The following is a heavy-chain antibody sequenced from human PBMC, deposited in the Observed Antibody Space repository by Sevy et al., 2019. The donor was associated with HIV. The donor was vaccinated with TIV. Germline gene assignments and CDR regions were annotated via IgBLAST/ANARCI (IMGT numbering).Heavy chain of an antibody. CDR2: ISSSSSTI. Sequence: GGSLRLSCAASGFTFSSYSMNWVRQAPGKGLEWVSYISSSSSTIYYADSVKGRFTISRDNAKNSLYLQMNSLRAEDTAVYYCERDVLVNYDFWSGYPGGMDVWGQGTTVTVSS. V-gene: IGHV3-48*01. CDR1: GFTFSSYS. J-gene: IGHJ6*02. D-gene: IGHD3-3*01. CDR3: ERDVLVNYDFWSGYPGGMDV.